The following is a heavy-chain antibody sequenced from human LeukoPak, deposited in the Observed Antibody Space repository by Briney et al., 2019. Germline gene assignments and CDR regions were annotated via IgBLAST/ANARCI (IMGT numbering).Heavy chain of an antibody. V-gene: IGHV4-4*08. CDR3: ATSYDGKTAPYDL. Sequence: ASETLSLTCTVSNDSISSYCCSWVRQPPGKGLEWIGFMCPSGRTDYNPSLKSRVTMSLDTSKNQLSMELSFLTAADTAVYYCATSYDGKTAPYDLGGHGTLVTVSS. CDR1: NDSISSYC. D-gene: IGHD4-23*01. CDR2: MCPSGRT. J-gene: IGHJ5*02.